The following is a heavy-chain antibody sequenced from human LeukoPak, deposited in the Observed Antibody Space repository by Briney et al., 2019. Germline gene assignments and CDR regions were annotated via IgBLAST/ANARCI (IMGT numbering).Heavy chain of an antibody. CDR1: GGSISSYY. J-gene: IGHJ3*02. CDR2: IYTSGST. V-gene: IGHV4-4*07. D-gene: IGHD3-3*01. CDR3: ASDDFWSGYGDAFDI. Sequence: SETLSLTCTVSGGSISSYYWSWIRQPAGKGLEWIGRIYTSGSTNYNPSLKSRVTMSVDTSKNQFSLKLSSVTAADTAVYYCASDDFWSGYGDAFDIWGQGTMVTVSS.